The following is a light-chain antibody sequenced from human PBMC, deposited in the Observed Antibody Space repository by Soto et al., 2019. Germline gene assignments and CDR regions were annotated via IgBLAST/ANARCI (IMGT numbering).Light chain of an antibody. V-gene: IGKV3-20*01. CDR1: QSVSSSY. CDR3: QQYGRSPFT. Sequence: EIVLTQSPGTLSLSPGERATLSCRASQSVSSSYLAWYQQKPGQAPRLLIYGASSRATDIPGRFSGSGSGTDFTLTISRLEPEDFEVYYCQQYGRSPFTFGPGTKVDIK. CDR2: GAS. J-gene: IGKJ3*01.